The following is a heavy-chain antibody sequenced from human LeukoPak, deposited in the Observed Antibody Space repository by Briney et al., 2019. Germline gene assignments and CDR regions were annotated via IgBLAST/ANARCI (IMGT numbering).Heavy chain of an antibody. CDR1: GGSIGSYY. V-gene: IGHV4-59*08. Sequence: PSETLSLTCTVSGGSIGSYYWSWIRQPPGKGLEWIGYIYYSGSTNYNPSLKSRVTISVDTSKNQFSLKLSSVTAADTAVYYCARHGRGYFDYWGQGTLVTVSS. J-gene: IGHJ4*02. CDR2: IYYSGST. CDR3: ARHGRGYFDY. D-gene: IGHD3-10*01.